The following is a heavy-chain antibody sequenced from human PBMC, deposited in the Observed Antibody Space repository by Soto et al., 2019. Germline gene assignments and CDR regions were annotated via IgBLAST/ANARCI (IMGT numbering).Heavy chain of an antibody. V-gene: IGHV4-34*01. CDR2: INHSGST. CDR3: ASGGVFQFGESDYYYYYMDV. Sequence: QVQLQQWGAGLLKPSETLSLTCAVYGGSFSGYYWSWIRQPPGKGLEWIGEINHSGSTNYNPSLKSRVTISVDTSKNQFSLKLSSVTAADTAVYYCASGGVFQFGESDYYYYYMDVWGKGTTVTVSS. CDR1: GGSFSGYY. D-gene: IGHD3-10*01. J-gene: IGHJ6*03.